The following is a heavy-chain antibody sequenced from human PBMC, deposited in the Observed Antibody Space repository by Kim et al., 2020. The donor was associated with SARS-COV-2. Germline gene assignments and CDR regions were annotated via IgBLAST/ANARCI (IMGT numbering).Heavy chain of an antibody. J-gene: IGHJ6*02. V-gene: IGHV3-23*01. CDR2: ISGSGGST. CDR1: GFTFSSYA. D-gene: IGHD3-22*01. CDR3: AGPSVVTIYGMDV. Sequence: GGSLRLSCAASGFTFSSYAMSWVRQAPGKGLEWVSAISGSGGSTYYADSVKGRFTISRDNSKNTLYLQMNSLRAEDTAVYYCAGPSVVTIYGMDVWGQGTTVTVSS.